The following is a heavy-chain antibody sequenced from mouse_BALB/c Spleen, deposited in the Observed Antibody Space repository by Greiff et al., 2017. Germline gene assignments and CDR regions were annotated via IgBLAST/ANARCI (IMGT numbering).Heavy chain of an antibody. J-gene: IGHJ3*01. V-gene: IGHV5-6*03. CDR1: GFTFSSFG. Sequence: EVKLMESGGGLVQPGGSLKLSCAASGFTFSSFGMHWVRQAPEKGLEWVATISSGGSYTYYPDSVKGRFTISRDNAKNTLYLQMSSLKSEDTAMYYCARQGGYDGVLFAYWGQGTLVTVSA. D-gene: IGHD2-2*01. CDR2: ISSGGSYT. CDR3: ARQGGYDGVLFAY.